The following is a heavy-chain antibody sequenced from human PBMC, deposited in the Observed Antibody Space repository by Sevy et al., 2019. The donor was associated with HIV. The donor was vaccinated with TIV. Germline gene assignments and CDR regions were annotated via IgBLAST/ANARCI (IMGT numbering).Heavy chain of an antibody. CDR3: ARDKTILEGRYGMDV. CDR1: GFSFSDYN. CDR2: ISSGSGYI. J-gene: IGHJ6*02. V-gene: IGHV3-21*01. Sequence: GGSLRLSCAASGFSFSDYNMNWVRQAPGKGLEWVSFISSGSGYIYYADSMKGRFTISRDNAKNSLYLQLNSLRVEDTAVYYCARDKTILEGRYGMDVWGQGTTVTVSS. D-gene: IGHD3-3*01.